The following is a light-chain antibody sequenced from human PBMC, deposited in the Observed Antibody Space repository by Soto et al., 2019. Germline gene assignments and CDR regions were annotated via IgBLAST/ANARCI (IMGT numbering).Light chain of an antibody. CDR1: QSLSSIY. Sequence: EVVMTQSPATLSVSPGERATLSCRASQSLSSIYLAWYRQKPGQAPRLLIYRTSSRATGIPDRFSGSESETDFTLTISRLEPDDSAVYYCQQYGSSPRKFGPGTKVDI. J-gene: IGKJ1*01. CDR3: QQYGSSPRK. CDR2: RTS. V-gene: IGKV3-20*01.